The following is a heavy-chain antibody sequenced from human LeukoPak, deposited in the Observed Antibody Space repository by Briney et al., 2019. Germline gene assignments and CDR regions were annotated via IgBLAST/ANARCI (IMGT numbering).Heavy chain of an antibody. Sequence: SETLSLTCTVSGGSISSGSYYWRWIRQPAGKGLEWIVRVYTSGSTNYNPSLKSRFTLSVSTSKNQFSLKLTSVTAADTAVYFCARGPYSYDSSGAFDIWGQGTMVTVSS. CDR3: ARGPYSYDSSGAFDI. V-gene: IGHV4-61*02. D-gene: IGHD3-22*01. CDR2: VYTSGST. J-gene: IGHJ3*02. CDR1: GGSISSGSYY.